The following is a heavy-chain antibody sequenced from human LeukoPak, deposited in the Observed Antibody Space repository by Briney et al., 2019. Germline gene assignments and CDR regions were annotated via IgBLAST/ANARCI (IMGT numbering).Heavy chain of an antibody. Sequence: SETLFLTCTVSGGSISSYYWSWIRQPPGKGLEWIGYFYYTGSTNYNPSLKSRVTISVDTSKNQFSLNLSSVTAADTAVYYCARGIAAAGTDYWGQGTLVTVSS. CDR3: ARGIAAAGTDY. CDR1: GGSISSYY. V-gene: IGHV4-59*08. D-gene: IGHD6-13*01. CDR2: FYYTGST. J-gene: IGHJ4*02.